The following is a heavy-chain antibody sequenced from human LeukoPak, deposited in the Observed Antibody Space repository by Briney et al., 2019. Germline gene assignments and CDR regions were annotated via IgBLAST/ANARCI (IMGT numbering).Heavy chain of an antibody. Sequence: GGSLRLSCAASGFTFSNAWMSWVRQAPGRGLEWVGRIKSKTDGGTTDYAAPVKGRFTISRDDSKNTLYLQMNSLKTEDTAVYYCTTFPSLYCSSTSCLYYFDYWGQGTLVTVSS. V-gene: IGHV3-15*01. CDR2: IKSKTDGGTT. CDR1: GFTFSNAW. D-gene: IGHD2-2*01. J-gene: IGHJ4*02. CDR3: TTFPSLYCSSTSCLYYFDY.